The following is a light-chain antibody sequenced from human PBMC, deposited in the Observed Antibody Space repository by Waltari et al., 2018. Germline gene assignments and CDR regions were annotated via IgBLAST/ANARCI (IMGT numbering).Light chain of an antibody. Sequence: TLSCRASQSVGRYLAWYQQKPGQAPRLLIYDASTRATGIPDRFSGSGSGTDFSLTISRLEPEDFAVYYCQQYDSIVLTFGGGTRVEI. CDR2: DAS. CDR1: QSVGRY. J-gene: IGKJ4*01. CDR3: QQYDSIVLT. V-gene: IGKV3-20*01.